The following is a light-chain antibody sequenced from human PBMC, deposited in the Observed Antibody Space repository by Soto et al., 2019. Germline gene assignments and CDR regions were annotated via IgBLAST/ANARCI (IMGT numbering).Light chain of an antibody. CDR3: QRVYSDPFT. Sequence: DIQMTQSPSTLSASVGDRVTITCRASQSISYWLAWYQQKPGKAPKVLICKASSLESGVPSRFSGSGSGTEFTLTISSLHPEDGGAYCSQRVYSDPFTFCRGTRLEIK. CDR1: QSISYW. CDR2: KAS. V-gene: IGKV1-5*03. J-gene: IGKJ5*01.